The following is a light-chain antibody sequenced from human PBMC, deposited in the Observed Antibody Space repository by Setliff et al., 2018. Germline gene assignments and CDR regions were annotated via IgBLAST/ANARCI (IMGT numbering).Light chain of an antibody. CDR2: QDT. CDR1: ALRHKF. J-gene: IGLJ1*01. Sequence: SYELTQAPSVSVSPGQTATITCSGDALRHKFISWYQQRPGQSPVLVIYQDTQRPSGIPERFSGSNSGNIATLSISGTQALDEGDYFCQAWDDNTVVSGTGTKVTVL. CDR3: QAWDDNTVV. V-gene: IGLV3-1*01.